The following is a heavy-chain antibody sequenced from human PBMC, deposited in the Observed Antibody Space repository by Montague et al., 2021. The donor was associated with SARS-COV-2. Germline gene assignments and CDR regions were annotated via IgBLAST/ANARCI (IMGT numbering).Heavy chain of an antibody. CDR1: GVSIGSNNW. Sequence: SETLSLTCAVSGVSIGSNNWWCWVRQPPGKGLEWIGEIYHSGSTNYSPSLKSRVTISVDKSKNQFSLKMSSVTAADTAVFYCARGLGCSGGRCYGDWLDPWGQGTLVTVSS. V-gene: IGHV4-4*02. CDR3: ARGLGCSGGRCYGDWLDP. CDR2: IYHSGST. D-gene: IGHD2-15*01. J-gene: IGHJ5*02.